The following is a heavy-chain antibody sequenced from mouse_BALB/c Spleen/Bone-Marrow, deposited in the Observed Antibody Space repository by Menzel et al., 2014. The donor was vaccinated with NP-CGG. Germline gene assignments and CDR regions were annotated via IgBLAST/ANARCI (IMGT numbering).Heavy chain of an antibody. J-gene: IGHJ3*01. Sequence: VQLQESGAELVKPGASVKMSCKASGYTLTSYWMHWVKQRPGQGLEWIGVIDPSDSYTSYNQKFKGKATLTVDTSSSTAYMQLSSLTSEDSAVYYCTRSRDYGNWFAYWGQGTLVTVSA. CDR3: TRSRDYGNWFAY. V-gene: IGHV1S127*01. D-gene: IGHD2-1*01. CDR2: IDPSDSYT. CDR1: GYTLTSYW.